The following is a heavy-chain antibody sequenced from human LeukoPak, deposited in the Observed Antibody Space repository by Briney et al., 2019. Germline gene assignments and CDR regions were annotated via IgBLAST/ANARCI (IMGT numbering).Heavy chain of an antibody. V-gene: IGHV1-18*01. CDR2: ISAYNGNT. Sequence: ASVRVSCKASGYTFTSYGISWVRQAPGQGLEWMGWISAYNGNTNYAQKLQGRVTMTTDTSTSTAYMELRSLRSDDTAVYYCARTEDIVVVPAAPNFDYWGQGTLVTVSS. J-gene: IGHJ4*02. CDR3: ARTEDIVVVPAAPNFDY. CDR1: GYTFTSYG. D-gene: IGHD2-2*01.